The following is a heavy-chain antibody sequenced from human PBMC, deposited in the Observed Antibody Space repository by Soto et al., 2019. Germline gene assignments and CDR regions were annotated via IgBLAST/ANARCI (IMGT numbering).Heavy chain of an antibody. J-gene: IGHJ4*02. Sequence: LRLSCAASGFTFSSYAMSWVRQAPGKGLEWVSAISGSGGSTYYADSVKGRFTISRDNSKNTLYLQMNSLRAEDTAVYYCGGSIAAPRVFDYWGQGTLVTVSS. CDR1: GFTFSSYA. V-gene: IGHV3-23*01. CDR2: ISGSGGST. CDR3: GGSIAAPRVFDY. D-gene: IGHD6-6*01.